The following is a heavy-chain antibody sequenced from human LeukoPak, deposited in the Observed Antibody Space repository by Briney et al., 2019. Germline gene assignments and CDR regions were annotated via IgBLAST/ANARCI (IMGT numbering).Heavy chain of an antibody. Sequence: SETLSLTCTVSGGSISSYYWSWIRQPPGKGLEWIGYIYYSGSTNYNPSLKSRVTISVDTSKNQFSLKLSSVTAADTAVYYCARPMTTVTPWYFDLWDRGTLVTVSS. CDR3: ARPMTTVTPWYFDL. CDR1: GGSISSYY. V-gene: IGHV4-59*08. CDR2: IYYSGST. D-gene: IGHD4-17*01. J-gene: IGHJ2*01.